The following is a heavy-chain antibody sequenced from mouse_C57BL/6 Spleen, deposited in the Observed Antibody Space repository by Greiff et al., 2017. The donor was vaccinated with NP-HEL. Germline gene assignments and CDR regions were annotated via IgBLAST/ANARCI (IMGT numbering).Heavy chain of an antibody. V-gene: IGHV1-69*01. D-gene: IGHD1-1*01. CDR1: GYTFTSYW. Sequence: QVQLKQPGAELVMPGASVKLSCKASGYTFTSYWMHWVKQRPGQGLEWIGEIDPSDSYTNSNQKFKGKSTLTVDKSSSTAYMQLSSLTSEDSAVYYCARLVDYYGSSYGYFDVWGTGTTVTVSS. CDR2: IDPSDSYT. CDR3: ARLVDYYGSSYGYFDV. J-gene: IGHJ1*03.